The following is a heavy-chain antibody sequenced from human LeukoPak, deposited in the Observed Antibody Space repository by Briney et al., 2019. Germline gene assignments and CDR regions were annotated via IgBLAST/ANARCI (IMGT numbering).Heavy chain of an antibody. D-gene: IGHD3-10*01. Sequence: SETLSLTCTVSGGSISSSSYYWGWIRQPPGKGLEWIGSIYYSGSTYYNPSLKSRVTISVGTSKNQFSLKLSSVTAADTAVYYCARLSHGSGSYYKRRYNYYFDYWGQGTLVTVSS. CDR1: GGSISSSSYY. CDR3: ARLSHGSGSYYKRRYNYYFDY. J-gene: IGHJ4*02. V-gene: IGHV4-39*01. CDR2: IYYSGST.